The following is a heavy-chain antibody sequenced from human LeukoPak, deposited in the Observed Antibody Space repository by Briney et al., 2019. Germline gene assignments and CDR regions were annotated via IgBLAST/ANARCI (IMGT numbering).Heavy chain of an antibody. CDR3: ARESPRTTNYYDTRDDWFDP. J-gene: IGHJ5*02. CDR1: GGSFSGYY. Sequence: SETLSLTCAVYGGSFSGYYWSWIRQPPGKGLEWIGEINHSGSTNYNPSLKSRVTISVDTSKNQFSLKLSSVTAADTAVYYCARESPRTTNYYDTRDDWFDPWAREPWSPSPQ. V-gene: IGHV4-34*01. D-gene: IGHD3-22*01. CDR2: INHSGST.